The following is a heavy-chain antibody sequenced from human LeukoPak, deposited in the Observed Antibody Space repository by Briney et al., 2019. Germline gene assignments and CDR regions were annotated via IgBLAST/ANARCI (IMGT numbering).Heavy chain of an antibody. CDR1: GGSFSGYY. CDR3: ARLVCGGDCYSDY. V-gene: IGHV4-34*01. J-gene: IGHJ4*02. D-gene: IGHD2-21*02. Sequence: SETLSLTCAVYGGSFSGYYRSWIRQPPGKGLEWIGEINHSGSTNYNPPLKSRVTISVDTSKNQFSLKLSSVTAADTAVYYCARLVCGGDCYSDYWGQETLVTVSS. CDR2: INHSGST.